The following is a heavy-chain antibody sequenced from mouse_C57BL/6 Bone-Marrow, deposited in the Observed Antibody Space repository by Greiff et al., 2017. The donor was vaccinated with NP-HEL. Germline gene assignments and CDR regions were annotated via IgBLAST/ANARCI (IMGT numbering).Heavy chain of an antibody. CDR3: ARAYYSNYYYFDY. Sequence: EVKLVESGPGLVKPSPSLSLTCSVTGYSITSGYYWNWIRQFPGNKLEWMGYISYDGSTKYNPSLKNRISITRDTSKDQFFLKLNSVTTEDTATDDSARAYYSNYYYFDYWGQGTTLTVSS. J-gene: IGHJ2*01. CDR1: GYSITSGYY. D-gene: IGHD2-5*01. CDR2: ISYDGST. V-gene: IGHV3-6*01.